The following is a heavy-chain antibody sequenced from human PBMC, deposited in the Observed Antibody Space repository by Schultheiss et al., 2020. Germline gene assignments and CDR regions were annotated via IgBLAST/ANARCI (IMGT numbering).Heavy chain of an antibody. CDR3: AKGPYFWTGPSSLYWYFDL. CDR2: IWYDVSNK. CDR1: GFTFSSYG. V-gene: IGHV3-33*03. J-gene: IGHJ2*01. D-gene: IGHD3/OR15-3a*01. Sequence: WGSLRLSCAASGFTFSSYGMHWVRQAPGKGLEWVAVIWYDVSNKYYADSVKGRFTISRDNSKNTLNLQMNSLRAEDTAVYYCAKGPYFWTGPSSLYWYFDLWGRGTLVTVSS.